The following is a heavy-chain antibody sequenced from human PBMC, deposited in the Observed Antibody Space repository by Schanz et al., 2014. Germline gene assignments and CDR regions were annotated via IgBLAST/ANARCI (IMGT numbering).Heavy chain of an antibody. V-gene: IGHV4-34*01. Sequence: QVQLQQWGAGLLKPSETLSLTCAVSGGSFSGYYWSWIRQPPDTGLEWIGEINQSGDTNYNPSLKGRAPIPVDPSNNHFSLKQRSVTAADTAVYYCARLYCSTPGCYVSPNGFAKDYWGQGTLVTVSS. CDR2: INQSGDT. CDR3: ARLYCSTPGCYVSPNGFAKDY. CDR1: GGSFSGYY. D-gene: IGHD2-2*01. J-gene: IGHJ4*02.